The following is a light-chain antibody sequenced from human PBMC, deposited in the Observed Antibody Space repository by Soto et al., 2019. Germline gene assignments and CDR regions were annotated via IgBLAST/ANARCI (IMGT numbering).Light chain of an antibody. V-gene: IGKV1-39*01. CDR2: ATS. J-gene: IGKJ1*01. Sequence: DIRLTQSPSYLSASVGDRVTITGRASQTISNPLNWYQQKQGKAPKLLIYATSNLHSGVPSRFSGSGSGTDFTLTISSLQPDDFATYYCQQGYSTWTFGQGTKVEIK. CDR1: QTISNP. CDR3: QQGYSTWT.